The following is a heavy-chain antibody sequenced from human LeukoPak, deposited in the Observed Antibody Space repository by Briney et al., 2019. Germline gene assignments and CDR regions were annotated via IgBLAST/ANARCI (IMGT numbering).Heavy chain of an antibody. V-gene: IGHV1-2*02. J-gene: IGHJ4*02. CDR1: GYTFTGYY. CDR2: INPNSGGT. CDR3: ARGRFLEWLLYRY. D-gene: IGHD3-3*01. Sequence: GASVKVSCKASGYTFTGYYMHWVRPAPGQGLEWMGWINPNSGGTNYAQKFQGRVTMTRDTSISPAYMELSRLRSDDTAVYYCARGRFLEWLLYRYWGQGTLVTVSS.